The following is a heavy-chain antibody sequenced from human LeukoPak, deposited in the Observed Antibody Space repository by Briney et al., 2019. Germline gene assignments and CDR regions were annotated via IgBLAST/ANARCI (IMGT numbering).Heavy chain of an antibody. D-gene: IGHD6-19*01. CDR2: ISSISTYM. Sequence: PRGSLRLSCAASGFTLSSYSMNWVRQAPGKGLEWISYISSISTYMFYSDSVKGRFTVSRDNARNSLYLQMNSLRDEDTAVYYCARAKTVAALSYFYAVDVWGQGTTISVS. J-gene: IGHJ6*02. V-gene: IGHV3-48*02. CDR1: GFTLSSYS. CDR3: ARAKTVAALSYFYAVDV.